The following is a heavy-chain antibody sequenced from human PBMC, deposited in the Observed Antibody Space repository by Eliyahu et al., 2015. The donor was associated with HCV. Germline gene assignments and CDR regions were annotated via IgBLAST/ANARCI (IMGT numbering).Heavy chain of an antibody. CDR2: IKQDGSEK. D-gene: IGHD3-3*01. CDR3: ARQGTNYDFWSGYSDPNWFDP. CDR1: EFTFSSFW. V-gene: IGHV3-7*03. Sequence: QPGGSLRLSCAASEFTFSSFWMSWVRQAPGKGLEWVANIKQDGSEKYYVDSVKGRFTISRDNAKNSLYLQMNSLRAEDTAIYYCARQGTNYDFWSGYSDPNWFDPWGQGTLVTVSS. J-gene: IGHJ5*02.